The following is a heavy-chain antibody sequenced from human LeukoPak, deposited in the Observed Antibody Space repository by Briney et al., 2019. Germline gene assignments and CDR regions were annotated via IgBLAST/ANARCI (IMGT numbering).Heavy chain of an antibody. J-gene: IGHJ4*02. CDR2: IWYDGSNK. V-gene: IGHV3-33*06. CDR1: GFTFSSYG. CDR3: ANLAVAGAIDY. D-gene: IGHD6-19*01. Sequence: GGSLRLSCAASGFTFSSYGMHWVRQAPGKGLEWEAVIWYDGSNKYYADSVKGRFTISRDNSKHTLYLQMNSLRAEDTAVYYCANLAVAGAIDYWGQGTLVTVSS.